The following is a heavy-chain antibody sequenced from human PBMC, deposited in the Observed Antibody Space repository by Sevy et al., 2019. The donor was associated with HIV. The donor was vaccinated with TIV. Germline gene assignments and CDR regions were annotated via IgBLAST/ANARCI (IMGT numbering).Heavy chain of an antibody. V-gene: IGHV4-31*03. CDR2: IYYSGNT. J-gene: IGHJ4*02. CDR3: ATTYYYDSNGHSDY. D-gene: IGHD3-22*01. Sequence: SETLSLTCTVSGGSINSGGYYWSWIRQYPGKGLEWIGYIYYSGNTYYNPSLKSRVTISVDTSKNQFSLKLSSVTAADTAVYYCATTYYYDSNGHSDYWGQGTLVTVSS. CDR1: GGSINSGGYY.